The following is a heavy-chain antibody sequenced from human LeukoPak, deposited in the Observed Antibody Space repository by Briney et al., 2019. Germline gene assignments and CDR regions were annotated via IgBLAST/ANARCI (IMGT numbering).Heavy chain of an antibody. CDR1: GGSISSTSYY. D-gene: IGHD2-2*01. CDR2: INHSGST. CDR3: ARDGLCSSTSCYWRPLNNWFDP. Sequence: VKPSETLSLTCTVSGGSISSTSYYWSWIRQPPGKGLEWIGEINHSGSTNYNPSLKSRVTISVDTSKNQFSLKLSSVTAADTAVYYCARDGLCSSTSCYWRPLNNWFDPWGQGTLVTVSS. V-gene: IGHV4-39*07. J-gene: IGHJ5*02.